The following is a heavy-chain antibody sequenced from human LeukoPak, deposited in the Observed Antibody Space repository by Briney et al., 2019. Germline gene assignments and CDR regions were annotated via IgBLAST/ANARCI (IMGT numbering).Heavy chain of an antibody. Sequence: SVKVSCKASGGTFSSYAISWVRHAPGQGLEWMGGIIPIFGTANYAQKFQGRVTITTDESTSTAYMELSGLRSEDTAVYYCARVESPVVVPAAMPRAGWFDPWGQGTLVTVSS. V-gene: IGHV1-69*05. CDR2: IIPIFGTA. CDR3: ARVESPVVVPAAMPRAGWFDP. D-gene: IGHD2-2*01. J-gene: IGHJ5*02. CDR1: GGTFSSYA.